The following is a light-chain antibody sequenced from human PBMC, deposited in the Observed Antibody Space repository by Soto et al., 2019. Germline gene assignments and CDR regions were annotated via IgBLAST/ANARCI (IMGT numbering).Light chain of an antibody. J-gene: IGKJ3*01. CDR1: QSVSSSY. CDR3: QQYGSSLLT. V-gene: IGKV3-20*01. CDR2: GAS. Sequence: EIVLTQSPGTLSLSPGERATLSCRASQSVSSSYLAGYQQKPGQAPRLLIYGASSRATGIPDRFSGSGSGTDFTLTISRLEPEDFAVYYCQQYGSSLLTFGPGTKVDIK.